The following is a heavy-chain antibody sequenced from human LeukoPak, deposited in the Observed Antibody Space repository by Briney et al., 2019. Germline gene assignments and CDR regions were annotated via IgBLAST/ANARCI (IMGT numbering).Heavy chain of an antibody. CDR1: GFTFSSYE. D-gene: IGHD6-13*01. CDR2: ISSSGSTI. V-gene: IGHV3-48*03. CDR3: ARDGMAAAAGPELLNWFDP. J-gene: IGHJ5*02. Sequence: WGSLRLSCAASGFTFSSYEMNWVRQAPGKGLEWVSYISSSGSTIYYADSVKGRFTISRDNAKNSLYLQMNSLRAEDTAVYYCARDGMAAAAGPELLNWFDPWGQGTLVTVSS.